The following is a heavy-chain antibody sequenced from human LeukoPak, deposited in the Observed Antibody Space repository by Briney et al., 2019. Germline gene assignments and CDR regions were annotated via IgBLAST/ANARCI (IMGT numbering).Heavy chain of an antibody. CDR3: ARVPDWGDAFDI. CDR1: GYSFTNCW. CDR2: IYPGDSDT. V-gene: IGHV5-51*01. Sequence: GESLQISCKGAGYSFTNCWIGWVRQMPGKGLEWMGIIYPGDSDTRYSPSFPGQVTISADKSISTAYLRWSSLKASDTAMYFCARVPDWGDAFDIWGQGTMVTVSS. D-gene: IGHD3-9*01. J-gene: IGHJ3*02.